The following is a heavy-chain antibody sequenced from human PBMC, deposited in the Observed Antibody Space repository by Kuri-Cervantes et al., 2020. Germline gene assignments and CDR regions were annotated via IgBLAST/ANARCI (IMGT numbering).Heavy chain of an antibody. D-gene: IGHD1-26*01. CDR2: IVVGSGNT. V-gene: IGHV1-58*02. CDR1: GFTFTSSA. CDR3: AADSGSYRGWFDP. Sequence: SAKVSSKASGFTFTSSAMQWVRQARGQRLEWIGWIVVGSGNTNYAQKFQERVTITRDMSTSTAYMELSSLRSEDTAVYYCAADSGSYRGWFDPWGQGTLVTVSS. J-gene: IGHJ5*02.